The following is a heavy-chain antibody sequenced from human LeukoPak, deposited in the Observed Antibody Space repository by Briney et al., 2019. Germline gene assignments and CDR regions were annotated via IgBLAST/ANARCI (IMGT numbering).Heavy chain of an antibody. V-gene: IGHV3-30*04. D-gene: IGHD5-24*01. J-gene: IGHJ3*02. CDR3: ARERDGYTHDAFDI. Sequence: PGGSLRLSCAASGFTFRSYAMHWVRQAPGKGLEWVAVISYDGSNKYYADSVKGRFTISRDNSKNTLYLQMNSLRAEDTAVYYCARERDGYTHDAFDIWGQGTMVTVSS. CDR2: ISYDGSNK. CDR1: GFTFRSYA.